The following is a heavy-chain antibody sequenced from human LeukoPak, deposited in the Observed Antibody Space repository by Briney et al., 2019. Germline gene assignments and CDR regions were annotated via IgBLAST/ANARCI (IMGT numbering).Heavy chain of an antibody. Sequence: GGSLRLSCAASGFSFSTSGMHWVRQAPGKGLERVAAIGVPGDTYYADSVKGRFTISREDAANSLYLQMRSLRAGDTALYYCTKEFCGSRAACAAGSYCDFWGRGGLVTVSS. CDR1: GFSFSTSG. D-gene: IGHD2-15*01. J-gene: IGHJ2*01. V-gene: IGHV3-13*01. CDR3: TKEFCGSRAACAAGSYCDF. CDR2: IGVPGDT.